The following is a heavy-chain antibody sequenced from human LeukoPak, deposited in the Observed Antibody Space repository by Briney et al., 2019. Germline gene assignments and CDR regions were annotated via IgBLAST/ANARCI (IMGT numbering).Heavy chain of an antibody. CDR1: GYTATSYG. CDR2: ISAYNDNT. V-gene: IGHV1-18*01. Sequence: ASVKVSCKASGYTATSYGISWVRQAPGQGLEWMGWISAYNDNTNYAQKLQGRVTMTTVTSTSTTYMQLRSLRSDDAAVYYCAISYYYYYMDVWGKGTTVTVSS. J-gene: IGHJ6*03. D-gene: IGHD3-16*02. CDR3: AISYYYYYMDV.